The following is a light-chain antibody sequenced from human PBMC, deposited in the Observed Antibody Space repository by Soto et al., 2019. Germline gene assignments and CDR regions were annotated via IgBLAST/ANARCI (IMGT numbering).Light chain of an antibody. CDR1: HSVTTY. CDR2: GAS. CDR3: QQYNTWPPFT. Sequence: EIVLTQSPATLSLSPGERATLSCWTSHSVTTYLAWYQQKPGQAPRLLLYGASTRATGIPGRFSGSGSGTEFTLTISSLQSEDSAVYYCQQYNTWPPFTFGQGTKLEIK. V-gene: IGKV3-15*01. J-gene: IGKJ2*01.